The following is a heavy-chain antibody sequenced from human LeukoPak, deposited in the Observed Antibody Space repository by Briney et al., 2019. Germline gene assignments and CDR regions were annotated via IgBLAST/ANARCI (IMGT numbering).Heavy chain of an antibody. V-gene: IGHV1-69*05. D-gene: IGHD3-10*01. Sequence: GASVKVSCKASGGTFSSYAISWVRQAPGQGLEWIGGIIPIFGTANYAQKFQGRVTITTDESTSTAYMELSSLRSEDTAVYYCARAGAYGSGSYLDYWGQGTLVTVSS. CDR3: ARAGAYGSGSYLDY. CDR2: IIPIFGTA. CDR1: GGTFSSYA. J-gene: IGHJ4*02.